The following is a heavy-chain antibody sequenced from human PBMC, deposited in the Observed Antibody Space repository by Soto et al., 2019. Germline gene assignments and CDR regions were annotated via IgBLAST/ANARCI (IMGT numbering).Heavy chain of an antibody. CDR1: GGTFSSYA. D-gene: IGHD2-2*01. Sequence: SVKVSCKASGGTFSSYAISWVRQAPGQGLEWMGGIIPIFGTANYAQKFQGRVTITADESTSTAYMELSSLRSEDTAVYYCARDYRYCSSTSCYDGFDYWGQGTLVTVSS. CDR3: ARDYRYCSSTSCYDGFDY. CDR2: IIPIFGTA. J-gene: IGHJ4*02. V-gene: IGHV1-69*13.